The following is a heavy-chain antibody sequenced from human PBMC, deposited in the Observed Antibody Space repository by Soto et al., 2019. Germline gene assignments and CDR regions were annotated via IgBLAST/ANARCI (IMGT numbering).Heavy chain of an antibody. Sequence: GESLKISCKGSGYSFTSYWIGWVRQMPGKGLEWMGIIYPGDSDTRYSPSFQGQVTISADKSISTAYLQWSSLKASDTAMYYCARQFAAAGNSKNYYYYYGMDVWGQGTTVTVSS. CDR3: ARQFAAAGNSKNYYYYYGMDV. CDR2: IYPGDSDT. V-gene: IGHV5-51*01. D-gene: IGHD6-13*01. J-gene: IGHJ6*02. CDR1: GYSFTSYW.